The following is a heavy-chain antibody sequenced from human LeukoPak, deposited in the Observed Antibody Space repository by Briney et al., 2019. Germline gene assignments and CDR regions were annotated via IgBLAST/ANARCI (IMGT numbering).Heavy chain of an antibody. CDR1: GITFSSYG. CDR2: ISSTGGTT. V-gene: IGHV3-23*01. Sequence: GGSLRLSCAASGITFSSYGMSWVRQAPGKGLEWVSSISSTGGTTYYADSVKGRFTISRDNSKNTLYLQMNSLRAEDTAVYYCAKDRYYYGSGSSNWFDPWGQGTLVTVSS. CDR3: AKDRYYYGSGSSNWFDP. D-gene: IGHD3-10*01. J-gene: IGHJ5*02.